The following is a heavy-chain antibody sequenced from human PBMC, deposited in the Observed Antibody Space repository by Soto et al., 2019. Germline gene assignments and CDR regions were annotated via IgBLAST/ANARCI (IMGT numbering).Heavy chain of an antibody. J-gene: IGHJ4*02. CDR3: ASSADSSGWYYFEY. D-gene: IGHD6-19*01. CDR1: GGTFRSYA. V-gene: IGHV1-69*12. Sequence: QVQLVQSGAEVKKPGSSVKVSCKASGGTFRSYAISWVRQAPGQGLAWMGGIIPIFGTANYAKKFQGRVTITADESTTTAYMELSSLRSEGTAVYYCASSADSSGWYYFEYWGQGTLVTVSS. CDR2: IIPIFGTA.